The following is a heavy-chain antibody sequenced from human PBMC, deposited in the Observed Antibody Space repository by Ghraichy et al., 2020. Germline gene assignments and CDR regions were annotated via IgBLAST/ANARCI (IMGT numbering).Heavy chain of an antibody. J-gene: IGHJ4*02. V-gene: IGHV4-38-2*01. CDR3: VKAGFNCHDQ. D-gene: IGHD1-20*01. CDR1: GYSISSGYY. Sequence: SETLSLTCAVSGYSISSGYYWDWIRQSPGKGLEWIGSIYHSGNTYYNPSLKSRITISVDMSKNQFSLEVTSVTAADTAVYYCVKAGFNCHDQWGQGILITVSS. CDR2: IYHSGNT.